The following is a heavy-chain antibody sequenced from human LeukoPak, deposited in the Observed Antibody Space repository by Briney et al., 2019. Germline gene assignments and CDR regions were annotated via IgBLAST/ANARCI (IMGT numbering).Heavy chain of an antibody. CDR1: GGSLSSSSYY. CDR3: ARDRGDYGFDY. J-gene: IGHJ4*02. Sequence: SETLSLTCTVSGGSLSSSSYYWSWIRQPAGKGLEWIGRIYTSGNTNYNPSLKSRVTMSVDTSKTQFSLKVSSVTAADTAVYYCARDRGDYGFDYWGQGTLVTVSS. D-gene: IGHD4-17*01. CDR2: IYTSGNT. V-gene: IGHV4-61*02.